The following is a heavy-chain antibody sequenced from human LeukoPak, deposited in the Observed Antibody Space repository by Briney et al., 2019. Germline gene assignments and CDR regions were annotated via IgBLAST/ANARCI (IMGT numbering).Heavy chain of an antibody. CDR1: GFIVSDDY. Sequence: GGSLRLSCAASGFIVSDDYMAWVRQAPGKGLEWVSVLYSSASAKYADSVRGRFTIYRDSSKNTLYLQMNSLRDEDTAVYYCARGPYDTSGYYLDSWGQGTLVTVSS. J-gene: IGHJ4*02. CDR3: ARGPYDTSGYYLDS. D-gene: IGHD3-22*01. CDR2: LYSSASA. V-gene: IGHV3-66*01.